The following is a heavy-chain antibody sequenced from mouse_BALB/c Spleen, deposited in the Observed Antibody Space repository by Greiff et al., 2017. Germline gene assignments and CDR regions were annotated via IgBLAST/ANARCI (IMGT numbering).Heavy chain of an antibody. V-gene: IGHV1-9*01. Sequence: QVQLQQSGAELMKPGASVKISCKATGYTFSSYWIEWVKQRPGHGLEWIGVILPGSGSTNYNEKFKGKATFTADTSSNTAYMQLSSLTSEDSAVYYCARNYGSRKGFAYWGQGTLVTVSA. CDR1: GYTFSSYW. D-gene: IGHD1-1*01. J-gene: IGHJ3*01. CDR2: ILPGSGST. CDR3: ARNYGSRKGFAY.